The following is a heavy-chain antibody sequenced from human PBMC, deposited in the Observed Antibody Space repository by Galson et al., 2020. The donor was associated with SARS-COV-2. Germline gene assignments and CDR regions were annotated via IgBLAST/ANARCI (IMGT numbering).Heavy chain of an antibody. CDR2: MNPNSGES. Sequence: ASVKVSCKTSGYTFTSYEMDWVRQATGQGLEWMAWMNPNSGESGYAQEFQGRVTLTWDTSTRTAYMELSNLRSEDTAVYYCARGLHLWPLGYWGQGTLVSVSS. V-gene: IGHV1-8*01. J-gene: IGHJ4*02. D-gene: IGHD3-10*01. CDR1: GYTFTSYE. CDR3: ARGLHLWPLGY.